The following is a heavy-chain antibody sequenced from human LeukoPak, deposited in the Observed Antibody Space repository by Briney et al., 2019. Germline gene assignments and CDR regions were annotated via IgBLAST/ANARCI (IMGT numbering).Heavy chain of an antibody. D-gene: IGHD4-17*01. Sequence: GESLKISCAASEFTFSSYKMNWVRQAPGKGLEWVSYISSSGSTICYADSLKGRFTISRDNAKNSLYLQMNSLRAEDTAVYYCAREGDGDNFDYWGQGTLVTVSS. J-gene: IGHJ4*02. V-gene: IGHV3-48*03. CDR2: ISSSGSTI. CDR3: AREGDGDNFDY. CDR1: EFTFSSYK.